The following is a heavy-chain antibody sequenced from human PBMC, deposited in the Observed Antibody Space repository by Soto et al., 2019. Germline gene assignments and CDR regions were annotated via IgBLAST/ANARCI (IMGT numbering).Heavy chain of an antibody. D-gene: IGHD2-15*01. J-gene: IGHJ4*02. CDR2: ITWDDDK. V-gene: IGHV2-5*02. Sequence: SGPTLVNPTQTLTLTCTFSGFSLSTFGVGVGWIRQPPGKALEWLAVITWDDDKRYRPSLRSRLTITKDTSENQVVLTMTNMDPVDTATYYCAHNIVPVVVGDFWGQGTLVTVSA. CDR1: GFSLSTFGVG. CDR3: AHNIVPVVVGDF.